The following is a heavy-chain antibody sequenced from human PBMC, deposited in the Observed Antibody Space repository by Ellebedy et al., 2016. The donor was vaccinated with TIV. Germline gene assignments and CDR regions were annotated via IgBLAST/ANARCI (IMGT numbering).Heavy chain of an antibody. J-gene: IGHJ3*02. D-gene: IGHD2/OR15-2a*01. CDR3: TRDDENRAYDI. CDR1: GFPFSTSG. CDR2: FWSDGTTK. Sequence: GESLKISCAASGFPFSTSGMHWVRLAPGKGLEWVAVFWSDGTTKYYADSVKGRFTISRDNSKNMLYLQMNSLRGEDTALYDCTRDDENRAYDIWGQGTLVTVSS. V-gene: IGHV3-33*01.